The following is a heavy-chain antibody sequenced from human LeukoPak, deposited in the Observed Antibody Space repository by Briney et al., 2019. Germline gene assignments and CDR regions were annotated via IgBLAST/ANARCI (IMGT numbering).Heavy chain of an antibody. CDR1: GDSVSSNTAA. V-gene: IGHV6-1*01. Sequence: SQTLSLTCAISGDSVSSNTAAWSWIRQSPSRGLEWLGRAFYRSQRQRDYAVSVRSRIAVNPDTSKNQFSLQLNSLTPEDTAVYYCARDRGGAVTAYSDAFDVWSQGTMVTVSS. CDR3: ARDRGGAVTAYSDAFDV. CDR2: AFYRSQRQR. D-gene: IGHD2-15*01. J-gene: IGHJ3*01.